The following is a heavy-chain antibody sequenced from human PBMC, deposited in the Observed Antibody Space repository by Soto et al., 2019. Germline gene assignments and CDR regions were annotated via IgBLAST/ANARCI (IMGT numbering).Heavy chain of an antibody. Sequence: PSETLSLTCAVYGGSFSGYYWSWIRQPPGKGLEWIGEINHSGSTNYNPSLKSRVTTSVDTSKNQFSLKLSSVTAADTAVYYCARGGGYSSGWYVGLRYFDYWGQGTLVTV. D-gene: IGHD6-19*01. J-gene: IGHJ4*02. CDR1: GGSFSGYY. V-gene: IGHV4-34*01. CDR3: ARGGGYSSGWYVGLRYFDY. CDR2: INHSGST.